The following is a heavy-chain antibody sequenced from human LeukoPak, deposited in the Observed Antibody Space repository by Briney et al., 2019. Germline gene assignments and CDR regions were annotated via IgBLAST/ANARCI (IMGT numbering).Heavy chain of an antibody. CDR1: GGSISSFS. Sequence: SETLSLTCIVSGGSISSFSWSWIRQPPGKGLEWIGYIYYSGSTNYNPSLKSRVTISVDTSKNQFSLKLSSVTAADTAVYYCARLSELRYFDWLLKTHYYYYYMDVWGKGTTVTISS. CDR3: ARLSELRYFDWLLKTHYYYYYMDV. CDR2: IYYSGST. D-gene: IGHD3-9*01. V-gene: IGHV4-59*08. J-gene: IGHJ6*03.